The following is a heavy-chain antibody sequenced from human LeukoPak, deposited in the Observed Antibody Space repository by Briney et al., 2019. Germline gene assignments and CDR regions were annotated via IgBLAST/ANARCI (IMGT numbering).Heavy chain of an antibody. Sequence: PSETLSLTCTVSGVSISSYYWSWIRQPPGKGLEWIGYIYYSGSTNYNPSLKSRVTISVDTSKNQFSLKLSSVTAADTAVYYCARWSSYGLGDFDYWGQGTLVTVSS. CDR3: ARWSSYGLGDFDY. J-gene: IGHJ4*02. V-gene: IGHV4-59*01. CDR2: IYYSGST. CDR1: GVSISSYY. D-gene: IGHD5-18*01.